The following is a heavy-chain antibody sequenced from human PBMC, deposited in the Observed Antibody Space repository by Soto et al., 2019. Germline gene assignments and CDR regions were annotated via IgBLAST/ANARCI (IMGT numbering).Heavy chain of an antibody. CDR2: IDSGDGTT. Sequence: PGGSLRLSCTGSGFDFGDYYMSWIRQPPGKGLEWVSYIDSGDGTTYYTDSVKGRFTMSRDNAKKTVYLQMSSLRVEDTALYYCVRPYYSSSWFPFDRWGQGTLVTVSS. CDR1: GFDFGDYY. V-gene: IGHV3-11*01. CDR3: VRPYYSSSWFPFDR. J-gene: IGHJ4*02. D-gene: IGHD6-13*01.